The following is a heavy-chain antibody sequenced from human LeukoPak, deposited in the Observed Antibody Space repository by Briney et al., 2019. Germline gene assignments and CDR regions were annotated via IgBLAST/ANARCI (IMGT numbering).Heavy chain of an antibody. CDR1: GFTFSDYY. CDR3: ARDRGYYDSSASGY. V-gene: IGHV3-11*01. J-gene: IGHJ4*02. Sequence: GGSLRLSCAASGFTFSDYYMSWIRQAPGKGLEWVSYISSSGSTIYYADSVKGRFTISRDNAKNSLYLQTNSLRAEDTAVYYCARDRGYYDSSASGYWGQGTLVTVSS. CDR2: ISSSGSTI. D-gene: IGHD3-22*01.